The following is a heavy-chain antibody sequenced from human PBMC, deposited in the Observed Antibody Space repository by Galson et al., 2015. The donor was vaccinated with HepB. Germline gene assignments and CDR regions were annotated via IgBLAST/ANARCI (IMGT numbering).Heavy chain of an antibody. CDR1: GFTFSAYY. CDR3: ARDGPPWMRYFYE. Sequence: SLRLSCAVSGFTFSAYYMSWIREAPGKGLEWVAYISSSGDTIYYADSVKGRFTISRDNAKKSLYLHLNSLRAEDTAVYYCARDGPPWMRYFYEWGQGTLVTVSS. CDR2: ISSSGDTI. D-gene: IGHD3-9*01. V-gene: IGHV3-11*01. J-gene: IGHJ4*02.